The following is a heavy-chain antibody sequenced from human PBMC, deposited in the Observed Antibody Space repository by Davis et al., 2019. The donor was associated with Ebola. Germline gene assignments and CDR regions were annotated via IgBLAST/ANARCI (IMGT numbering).Heavy chain of an antibody. V-gene: IGHV3-23*01. J-gene: IGHJ3*02. Sequence: GESLKISCAASGSTLSSYWMHWVRQAPGKGLEWVSTLGTSADTYYADSVKGRFTISRDNSKNTLYLQMNGLRVEDTAIYYCAKDTSNIWFDIWGQGTLVTVSS. CDR2: LGTSADT. CDR3: AKDTSNIWFDI. D-gene: IGHD1-26*01. CDR1: GSTLSSYW.